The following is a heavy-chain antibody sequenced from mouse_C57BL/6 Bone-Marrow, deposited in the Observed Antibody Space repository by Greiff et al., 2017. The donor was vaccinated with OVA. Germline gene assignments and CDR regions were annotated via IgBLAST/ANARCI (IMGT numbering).Heavy chain of an antibody. D-gene: IGHD1-1*01. Sequence: EVMLVESGGGLVKPGGSLKLSCAASGFTFSSYAMSWVRQTPEKRLEWVATISDGGSYTYYPDNVTGRFTISRDNAKNNLYLQMSHLKSEDTAMYDCARGGGGSPFFDDWGKGTTLTVSS. CDR1: GFTFSSYA. J-gene: IGHJ2*01. CDR2: ISDGGSYT. V-gene: IGHV5-4*03. CDR3: ARGGGGSPFFDD.